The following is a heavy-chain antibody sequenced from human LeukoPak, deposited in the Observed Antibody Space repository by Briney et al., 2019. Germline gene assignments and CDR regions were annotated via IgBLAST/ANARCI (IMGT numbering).Heavy chain of an antibody. V-gene: IGHV1-69*13. J-gene: IGHJ5*02. CDR2: IIPIFGTA. D-gene: IGHD6-19*01. Sequence: SVKVSCKASGGTFSSYAISWVRQAPGQGLEWMGGIIPIFGTANYAQKFQGRVTITAYESTSTAYMELSSLRSEDTAVYYCARNQWLVASRSRWFDPWGQGTLVTVSS. CDR3: ARNQWLVASRSRWFDP. CDR1: GGTFSSYA.